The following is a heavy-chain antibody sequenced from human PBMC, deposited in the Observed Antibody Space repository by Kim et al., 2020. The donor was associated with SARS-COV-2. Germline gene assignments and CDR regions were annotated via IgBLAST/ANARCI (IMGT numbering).Heavy chain of an antibody. Sequence: GGSLRLSCAASGFTIADYAMDWVRQAPGKGLEWVSGISWNSGSIAYADSVKGRFTISRDNAKNSLYLQMNSLRAEDTALYYCAKDSGDYGGHSGWFDPWG. J-gene: IGHJ5*02. CDR1: GFTIADYA. CDR3: AKDSGDYGGHSGWFDP. D-gene: IGHD4-17*01. V-gene: IGHV3-9*01. CDR2: ISWNSGSI.